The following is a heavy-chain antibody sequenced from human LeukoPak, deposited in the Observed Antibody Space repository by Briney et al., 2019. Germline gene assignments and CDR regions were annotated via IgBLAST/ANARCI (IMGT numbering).Heavy chain of an antibody. CDR1: VGSFSGYY. CDR2: INHSGGT. J-gene: IGHJ4*02. Sequence: SETLSLTCAVYVGSFSGYYWTWVRQSPGKGLEWVGEINHSGGTNYNPSLKSRVTISVDTSKNQFSLKLSSVTAADTAVYYCARAQGTVAIDYWGQGTPVTVSS. CDR3: ARAQGTVAIDY. D-gene: IGHD5-12*01. V-gene: IGHV4-34*01.